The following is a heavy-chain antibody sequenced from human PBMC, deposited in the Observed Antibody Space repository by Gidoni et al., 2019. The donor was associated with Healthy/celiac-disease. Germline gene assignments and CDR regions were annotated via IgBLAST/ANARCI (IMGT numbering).Heavy chain of an antibody. V-gene: IGHV3-30*03. J-gene: IGHJ4*02. Sequence: MHWVRQAPGKGLEWVAVISYDGSNTYYADSVKGRFTISRDNSKNTLYLQMNSLRAEDTAVYYCALTGGTTFLDFDYWGQGTLVTVSS. D-gene: IGHD1-7*01. CDR2: ISYDGSNT. CDR3: ALTGGTTFLDFDY.